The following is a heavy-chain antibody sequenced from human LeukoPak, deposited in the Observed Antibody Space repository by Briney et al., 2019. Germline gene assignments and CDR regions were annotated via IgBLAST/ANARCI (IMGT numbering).Heavy chain of an antibody. CDR3: ARVSYRITMVRGVLDY. CDR2: ISYDGSNK. Sequence: PGRSLRLSCAASGFTFSSYAMHWVRQAPGKGLEWVAVISYDGSNKYYADSVKGRFTISRDNSKNTLYLQMNSLRAEDTAVYYCARVSYRITMVRGVLDYWGQGTLVTVSS. D-gene: IGHD3-10*01. V-gene: IGHV3-30-3*01. CDR1: GFTFSSYA. J-gene: IGHJ4*02.